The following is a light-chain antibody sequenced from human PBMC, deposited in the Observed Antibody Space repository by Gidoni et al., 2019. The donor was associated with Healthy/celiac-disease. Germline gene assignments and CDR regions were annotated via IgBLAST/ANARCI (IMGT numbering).Light chain of an antibody. CDR1: QDISNY. CDR3: QQYDNLPLFT. Sequence: DIQITQSPSSLSSSVGDRVTITCQASQDISNYLNWYQQKPGKAPKRLIYDASNLETGVPSRFSGSGSWTDFSFTISSLRPEDIATYYCQQYDNLPLFTFGHGTKVYIK. V-gene: IGKV1-33*01. CDR2: DAS. J-gene: IGKJ3*01.